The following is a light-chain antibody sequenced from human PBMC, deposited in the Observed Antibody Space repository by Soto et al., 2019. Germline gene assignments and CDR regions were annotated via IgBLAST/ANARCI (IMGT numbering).Light chain of an antibody. CDR2: INA. CDR3: AAWNDSLKAML. J-gene: IGLJ3*02. Sequence: QSVLTQPPSASGTPGQSVTISCSGSGSNIGENAVNWYQHLPGTAPQLLIYINALRPSGVPHRSSGSKPGTAGSLAISGLQSEDEAHYYCAAWNDSLKAMLFGEGTQLTVL. CDR1: GSNIGENA. V-gene: IGLV1-44*01.